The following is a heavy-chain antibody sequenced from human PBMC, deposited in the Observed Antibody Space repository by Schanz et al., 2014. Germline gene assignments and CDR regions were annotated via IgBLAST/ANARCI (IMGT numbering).Heavy chain of an antibody. V-gene: IGHV1-18*01. CDR3: ARVHIATYHYNSPGAFDI. CDR1: GYTFGSHG. CDR2: INAHTGNT. Sequence: QVQLVQSGAEVKKPGASVKVSCKASGYTFGSHGMTWVRQAPGQGPELMGWINAHTGNTQYAQKFQGRVNMTRDTVTTTVHLELTRLRTDDTAIYYCARVHIATYHYNSPGAFDIWGQGTRVTVSS. J-gene: IGHJ3*02. D-gene: IGHD3-10*01.